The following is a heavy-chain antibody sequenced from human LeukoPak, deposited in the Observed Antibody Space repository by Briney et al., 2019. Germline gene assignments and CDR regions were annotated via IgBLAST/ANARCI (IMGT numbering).Heavy chain of an antibody. CDR1: GFTFSSYG. Sequence: PGGSLRLSCAASGFTFSSYGMHWVRQAPGKGLEWVAVISYDGSNKYYADSVKGRFTISRDNSKNTLYLQMNSLRAEDTAVYYCSIGDYYFDYWGQGTLVTVSS. CDR3: SIGDYYFDY. CDR2: ISYDGSNK. J-gene: IGHJ4*02. V-gene: IGHV3-30*03.